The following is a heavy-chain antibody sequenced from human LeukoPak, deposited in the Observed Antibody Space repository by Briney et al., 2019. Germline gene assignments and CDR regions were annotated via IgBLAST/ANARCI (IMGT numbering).Heavy chain of an antibody. J-gene: IGHJ4*02. CDR1: GFTFSSYA. CDR2: ISGSGNST. V-gene: IGHV3-23*01. CDR3: AKAVGRCSGCNCEVWAYFDF. Sequence: PGGSLRLSCAASGFTFSSYAMSWVRQAPGKGLERVSAISGSGNSTYYADSVKGRFTISRDNSTNTLYLQMNSLRAEDTAVYYCAKAVGRCSGCNCEVWAYFDFWGQGTLVTVSS. D-gene: IGHD2-15*01.